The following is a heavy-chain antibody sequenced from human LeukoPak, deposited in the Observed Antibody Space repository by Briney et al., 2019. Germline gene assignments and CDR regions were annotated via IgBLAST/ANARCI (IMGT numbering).Heavy chain of an antibody. CDR1: RCLVTCYY. Sequence: ASVKVSCKAVRCLVTCYYMHWVRQAPGQGLEWMGWINPNSGGTNYAQKFQGRVTMTRDTSISTAYMELSRLRSDDTAVYYCARGEPSDPWGQGTLVTVSS. D-gene: IGHD1-14*01. V-gene: IGHV1-2*02. CDR2: INPNSGGT. CDR3: ARGEPSDP. J-gene: IGHJ5*02.